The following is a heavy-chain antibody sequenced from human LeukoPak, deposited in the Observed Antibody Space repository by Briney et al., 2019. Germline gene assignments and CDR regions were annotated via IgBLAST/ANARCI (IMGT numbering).Heavy chain of an antibody. CDR1: GFTFSSYS. D-gene: IGHD1-26*01. CDR3: ARVGGNYPIN. J-gene: IGHJ4*02. V-gene: IGHV3-48*01. CDR2: ISSSSSTI. Sequence: GGSLRLSCAASGFTFSSYSMNWVRQAPGKGLEWVISSSSSTIYYADSVKGRFTISRDNAKNSLYLQMNSLRAEDTAVYYCARVGGNYPINWGQGSLVTVSS.